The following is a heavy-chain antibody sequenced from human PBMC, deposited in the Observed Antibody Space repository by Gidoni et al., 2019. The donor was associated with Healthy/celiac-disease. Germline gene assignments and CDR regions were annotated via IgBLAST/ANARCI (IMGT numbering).Heavy chain of an antibody. CDR2: IIPIFGTA. CDR3: ARDGYYYGSGSYYDFDY. D-gene: IGHD3-10*01. J-gene: IGHJ4*02. Sequence: QGQLVQSGPEVTKPGSPVTVSCTASGGTFSNDAISWVRQAPGQVLEWMGGIIPIFGTANYEQKFQGRVTITADESTSTAYMELSSLRSEDTAVYYCARDGYYYGSGSYYDFDYWGQGTLVTVSS. V-gene: IGHV1-69*12. CDR1: GGTFSNDA.